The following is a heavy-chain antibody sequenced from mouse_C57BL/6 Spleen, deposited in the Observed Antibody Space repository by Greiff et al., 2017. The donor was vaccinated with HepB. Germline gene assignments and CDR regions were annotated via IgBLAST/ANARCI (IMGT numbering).Heavy chain of an antibody. CDR2: IDPETGGT. CDR3: TRRGNDYLYAMDY. V-gene: IGHV1-15*01. D-gene: IGHD2-4*01. Sequence: QVHVKQSGAELVRPGASVTLSCKASGYTFTDYEMHWVKQTPVHGLEWIGAIDPETGGTAYNQKFKGKAILTADKSSSTAYMELRSLTSEDSAVYYCTRRGNDYLYAMDYWGQGTSVTVSS. CDR1: GYTFTDYE. J-gene: IGHJ4*01.